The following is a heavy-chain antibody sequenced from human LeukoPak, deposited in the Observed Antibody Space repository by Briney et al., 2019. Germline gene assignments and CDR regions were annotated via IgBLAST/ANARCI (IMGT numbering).Heavy chain of an antibody. V-gene: IGHV3-66*02. CDR3: ARDRYSYGFALDC. J-gene: IGHJ4*02. CDR1: GFSFGSFA. D-gene: IGHD5-18*01. Sequence: GGSLRLSCAASGFSFGSFAMSWVRQAPGKGLEWVSVVYSGGSTYSADSVKGRFTISRDNSKNTLYLQMNSLRAEDSAVYYCARDRYSYGFALDCWGQGTLVTVSS. CDR2: VYSGGST.